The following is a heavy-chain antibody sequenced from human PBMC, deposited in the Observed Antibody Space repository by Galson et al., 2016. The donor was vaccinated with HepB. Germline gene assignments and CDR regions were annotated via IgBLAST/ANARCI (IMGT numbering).Heavy chain of an antibody. D-gene: IGHD2-15*01. CDR1: GGSISSRNW. V-gene: IGHV4-4*01. CDR2: IFHSGDT. Sequence: ETLSLTCSVSGGSISSRNWWSWVRQSPGKGLEWIGEIFHSGDTNYNPSLKDRVTLSIDESRSQFSLELRSMTAADTALYFCARDCSGGSCPTGVWDVFDIWGQGTKVLVSS. CDR3: ARDCSGGSCPTGVWDVFDI. J-gene: IGHJ3*02.